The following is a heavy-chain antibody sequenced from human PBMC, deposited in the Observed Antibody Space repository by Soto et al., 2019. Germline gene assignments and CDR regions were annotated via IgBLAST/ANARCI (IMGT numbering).Heavy chain of an antibody. CDR1: GGTFSTYA. Sequence: QVQLVQSGAEVKKPGSPVKVSCKASGGTFSTYAISWVRQAPGQGLEWMGGIIPIFGTANYAQKFQDRVTITAAESTSTAYMELSSLRPDDPAVYYCAKSRNSGYVYFHYWCQGTLVTVSS. CDR3: AKSRNSGYVYFHY. D-gene: IGHD5-12*01. V-gene: IGHV1-69*12. CDR2: IIPIFGTA. J-gene: IGHJ4*02.